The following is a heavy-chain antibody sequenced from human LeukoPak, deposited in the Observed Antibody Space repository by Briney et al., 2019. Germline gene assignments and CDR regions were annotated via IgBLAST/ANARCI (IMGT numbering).Heavy chain of an antibody. CDR2: INPSGGST. D-gene: IGHD6-13*01. V-gene: IGHV1-46*01. J-gene: IGHJ4*02. Sequence: ASVKVSCKASGYTFTSYYMHWVRQAPGQGLEWMGTINPSGGSTSYAQKFQGRVTMTEDTSTDTAYMELRSLRSEDTAVYYCATSPHEQQLAARFDYWGQGTLVTVSS. CDR3: ATSPHEQQLAARFDY. CDR1: GYTFTSYY.